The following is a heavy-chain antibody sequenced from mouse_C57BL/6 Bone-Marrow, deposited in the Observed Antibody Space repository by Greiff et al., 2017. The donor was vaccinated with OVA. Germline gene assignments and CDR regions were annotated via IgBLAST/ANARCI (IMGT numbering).Heavy chain of an antibody. J-gene: IGHJ1*03. CDR2: IYPGGGYT. V-gene: IGHV1-63*01. CDR3: ARWGNYDWYFDV. CDR1: GYTFTNYW. D-gene: IGHD2-1*01. Sequence: QVHVKQSGAELVRPGTSVKMSCKASGYTFTNYWIGWAKQRPGHGLEWIGDIYPGGGYTNYNEKFKGKATLTADKSSSTAYMQFSSLTSEDSAIYYCARWGNYDWYFDVWGTGTTVTVSS.